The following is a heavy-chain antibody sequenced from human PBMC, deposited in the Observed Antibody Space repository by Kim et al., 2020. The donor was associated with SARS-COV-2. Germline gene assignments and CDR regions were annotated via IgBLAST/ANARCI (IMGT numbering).Heavy chain of an antibody. CDR1: GGSISSYY. CDR2: IYYTGST. V-gene: IGHV4-59*08. CDR3: ARFNYYGSGSTDY. Sequence: SETLSLTCTVSGGSISSYYWSWIRQPPGKGLEWIGYIYYTGSTNYNPSLKSRVTISVDTSKNPFSLRLSSVTAADTAVYYCARFNYYGSGSTDYWGQGNL. D-gene: IGHD3-10*01. J-gene: IGHJ4*02.